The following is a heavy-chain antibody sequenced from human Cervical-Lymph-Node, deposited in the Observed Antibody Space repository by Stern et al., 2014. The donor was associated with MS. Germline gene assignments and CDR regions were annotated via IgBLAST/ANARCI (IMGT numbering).Heavy chain of an antibody. CDR3: ARIRYDSSGFDHYFDY. V-gene: IGHV2-70*01. CDR2: IDWDDDK. CDR1: GFSLSTSGMC. Sequence: HVTLRESGPALVKPTQTLTLTCTFSGFSLSTSGMCVSWIRQPPGKALEWLALIDWDDDKYYSTSLKTRLTISKDTSKNQVVLTMTNMDPVDTATYYCARIRYDSSGFDHYFDYWGQGTLVTVSS. J-gene: IGHJ4*02. D-gene: IGHD3-22*01.